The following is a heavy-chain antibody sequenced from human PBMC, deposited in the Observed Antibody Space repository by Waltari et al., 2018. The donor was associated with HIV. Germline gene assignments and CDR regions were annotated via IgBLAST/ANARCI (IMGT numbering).Heavy chain of an antibody. J-gene: IGHJ5*02. Sequence: EVQLVRSGAEVKEPAESLQVSSKGSGYSFTDYWRAWVRQMPGKGLEWMATISPADSDIRYNPSFQGQITISADKSISTAYLQWSSLKALDTAMNYCARLVVGSSVNWFDPLGQGTLVTVSS. V-gene: IGHV5-51*03. D-gene: IGHD1-26*01. CDR2: ISPADSDI. CDR1: GYSFTDYW. CDR3: ARLVVGSSVNWFDP.